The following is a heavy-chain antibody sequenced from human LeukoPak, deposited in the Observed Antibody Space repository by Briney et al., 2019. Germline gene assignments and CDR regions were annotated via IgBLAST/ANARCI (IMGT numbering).Heavy chain of an antibody. V-gene: IGHV3-15*01. CDR3: TRYSSSGWV. Sequence: VGSLRLSCAASEFTFNNAWMNWVRQAPGKGLEWVGRIKSKTDGGTTDYAAPVKGRFTISRDDSKNTLYLQMNSLKTDDTAVYYCTRYSSSGWVWGQGTLVTVSS. CDR2: IKSKTDGGTT. D-gene: IGHD6-19*01. CDR1: EFTFNNAW. J-gene: IGHJ4*02.